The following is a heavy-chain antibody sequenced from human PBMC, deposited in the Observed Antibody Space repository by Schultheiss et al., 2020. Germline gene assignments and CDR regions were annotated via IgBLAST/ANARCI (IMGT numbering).Heavy chain of an antibody. V-gene: IGHV3-33*01. Sequence: GGSLRLSCAASGFTFRNYGIHWVRQAPGKGLEWVAVIWYDGSNKYYGDSVKGRFTISRDSSKNTVYLQMNSLRAEDTAVYYCARGGGYCGSTSCHPLDRWFEAWGQGSLVTIS. D-gene: IGHD2-2*01. CDR1: GFTFRNYG. J-gene: IGHJ5*02. CDR3: ARGGGYCGSTSCHPLDRWFEA. CDR2: IWYDGSNK.